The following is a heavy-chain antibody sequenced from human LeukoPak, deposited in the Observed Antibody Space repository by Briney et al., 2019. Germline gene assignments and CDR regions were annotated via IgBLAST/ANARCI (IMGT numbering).Heavy chain of an antibody. CDR2: INHSGST. CDR3: ATLYDFWSGYPVNWFDP. J-gene: IGHJ5*02. D-gene: IGHD3-3*01. Sequence: SETLSLTCAVYGGSFSGYYWSWIRQPPGKGLESIGEINHSGSTNYNPSLKSRVTISADTSKNQFSLKLSSVTAADTAVYYCATLYDFWSGYPVNWFDPWGQGTLVTVSS. CDR1: GGSFSGYY. V-gene: IGHV4-34*01.